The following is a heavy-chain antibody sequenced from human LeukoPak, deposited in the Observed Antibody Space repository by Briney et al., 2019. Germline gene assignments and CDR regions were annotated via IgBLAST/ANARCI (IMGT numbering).Heavy chain of an antibody. CDR3: ARGFPTGDRAGVDY. CDR1: GYTFTSYD. Sequence: ASVKVSCKASGYTFTSYDINWVRQATGQGLEWMGWMNPNSGNTGYAQKFQGRVTMTRNTSTSTAYMELSSLRSEATAVYYCARGFPTGDRAGVDYWGQGTLVTVSS. J-gene: IGHJ4*02. D-gene: IGHD7-27*01. CDR2: MNPNSGNT. V-gene: IGHV1-8*01.